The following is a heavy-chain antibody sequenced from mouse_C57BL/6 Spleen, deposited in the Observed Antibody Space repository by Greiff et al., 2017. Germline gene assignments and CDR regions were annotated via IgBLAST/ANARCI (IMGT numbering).Heavy chain of an antibody. V-gene: IGHV1-63*01. CDR2: IYPGGGYT. J-gene: IGHJ1*03. CDR3: ARKVRYGSSHWYYEV. D-gene: IGHD1-1*01. Sequence: VQLQQSGAELVRPGTSVKMSCKASGYTFTNYWIGWAKQRPGHGLEWIGDIYPGGGYTNYNEKFKGKATLTADKSSSTAYMQFSSLTSEDSAIYYGARKVRYGSSHWYYEVWGTGTTVTVSS. CDR1: GYTFTNYW.